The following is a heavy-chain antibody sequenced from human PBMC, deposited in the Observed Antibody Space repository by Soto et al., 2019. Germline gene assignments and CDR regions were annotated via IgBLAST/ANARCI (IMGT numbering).Heavy chain of an antibody. V-gene: IGHV1-69*01. J-gene: IGHJ2*01. CDR1: GGTFSSYA. Sequence: KVSCKASGGTFSSYAISWVRQAPGQGLEWMGGIIPIFGTANYAQKFQGRVTITADESTSTAYMELSSLRSEDTAVYYCARSIVVARYFDLWGRGTLVTVSS. D-gene: IGHD3-22*01. CDR3: ARSIVVARYFDL. CDR2: IIPIFGTA.